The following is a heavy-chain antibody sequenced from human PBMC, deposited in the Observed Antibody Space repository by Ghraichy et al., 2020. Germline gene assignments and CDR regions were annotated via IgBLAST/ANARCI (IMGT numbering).Heavy chain of an antibody. D-gene: IGHD3-3*01. CDR2: IKSKTDGGTT. CDR1: GFTFSNAW. V-gene: IGHV3-15*01. Sequence: GGSLRLSCAASGFTFSNAWMSWVRQAPGKGLEWVGRIKSKTDGGTTDYAAPVKGRFTISRDDSKNTLYLQMNSLKTEDTAVYYCTTSGGSFITIFEGAFDIWGQGTMVTVSS. CDR3: TTSGGSFITIFEGAFDI. J-gene: IGHJ3*02.